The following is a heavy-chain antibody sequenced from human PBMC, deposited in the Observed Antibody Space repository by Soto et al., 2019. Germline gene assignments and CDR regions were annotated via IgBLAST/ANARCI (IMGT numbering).Heavy chain of an antibody. CDR1: GFTFSRYS. V-gene: IGHV3-21*04. D-gene: IGHD5-18*01. Sequence: PGGSLRLSCAASGFTFSRYSMNCVRQAPGKGLEWVSSISSSSSYIYYADSVKGRFTISRDNAKNSLYLQMNSLRSEDTAVYYCARVEYSYGYFDYWGQGTLVTVSS. CDR3: ARVEYSYGYFDY. CDR2: ISSSSSYI. J-gene: IGHJ4*02.